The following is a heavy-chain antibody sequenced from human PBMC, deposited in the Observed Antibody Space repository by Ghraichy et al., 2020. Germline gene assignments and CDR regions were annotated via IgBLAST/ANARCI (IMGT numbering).Heavy chain of an antibody. CDR2: ISSSSSYI. Sequence: GGSLRLSCAASGFTFSSYSMNWVRQAPGKGLEWVSSISSSSSYIYYADSVKGRFTISRDNAKNSLYLQMNSLRAEDTAVYYCAREGGLAVAGTFDYWGQGTLATVSS. CDR3: AREGGLAVAGTFDY. J-gene: IGHJ4*02. D-gene: IGHD6-19*01. CDR1: GFTFSSYS. V-gene: IGHV3-21*01.